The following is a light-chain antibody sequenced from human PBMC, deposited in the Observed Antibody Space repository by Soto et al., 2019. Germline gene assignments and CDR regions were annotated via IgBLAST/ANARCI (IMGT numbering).Light chain of an antibody. V-gene: IGLV2-14*02. CDR2: EVR. Sequence: QSVLTQPASVSGSPGQSISISCTGTSSDVGSHKLVSWYQQQPGKAPKLIIYEVRNRPSGISSRFSGSRSGNTASLTISGLQSEDEGDYYCSAYTARSTLVFGGGTKLTVL. J-gene: IGLJ3*02. CDR3: SAYTARSTLV. CDR1: SSDVGSHKL.